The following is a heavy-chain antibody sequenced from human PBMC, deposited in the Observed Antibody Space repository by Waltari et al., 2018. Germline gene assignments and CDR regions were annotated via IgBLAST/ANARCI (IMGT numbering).Heavy chain of an antibody. CDR2: ISWNSGSI. D-gene: IGHD6-13*01. Sequence: EVQLVESGGGLVQPGRSLRLSCAASGFTFDDYAMQWVRQAPGKGLEWVSGISWNSGSIGYADSVKGRFTISRDNAKNSLYLQMNSLRAEDTALYYCAKDIGYSSSWYVDYWGQGTLVTVSS. CDR3: AKDIGYSSSWYVDY. J-gene: IGHJ4*02. CDR1: GFTFDDYA. V-gene: IGHV3-9*01.